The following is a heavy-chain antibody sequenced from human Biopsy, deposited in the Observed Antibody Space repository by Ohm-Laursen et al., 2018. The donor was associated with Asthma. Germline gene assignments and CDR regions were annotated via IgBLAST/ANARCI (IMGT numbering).Heavy chain of an antibody. J-gene: IGHJ3*02. Sequence: TLSLTCSVSGGAIRTSGYYWGWIRQPPGKGLEWIGSMYYSGSAYYNPSLESRVTISVDPSKNQFSLKLSSVTAADTAVYYCARQGYDFWSGYFDAFDIWGQGTMVTVSS. CDR3: ARQGYDFWSGYFDAFDI. CDR1: GGAIRTSGYY. V-gene: IGHV4-39*01. CDR2: MYYSGSA. D-gene: IGHD3-3*01.